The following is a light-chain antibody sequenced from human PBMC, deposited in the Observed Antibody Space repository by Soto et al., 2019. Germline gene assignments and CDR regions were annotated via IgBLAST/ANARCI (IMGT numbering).Light chain of an antibody. Sequence: IRGTQSPLTLSAYVEAGVALTWRAIQTISTWMAWYQQKPGKAPKLLVYDASTLQSGVASRFSGSGSGTEFTLIISGLQPDDSATYYCQQYTNTNNPWMFGQGTKVDI. CDR2: DAS. CDR3: QQYTNTNNPWM. CDR1: QTISTW. J-gene: IGKJ1*01. V-gene: IGKV1-5*01.